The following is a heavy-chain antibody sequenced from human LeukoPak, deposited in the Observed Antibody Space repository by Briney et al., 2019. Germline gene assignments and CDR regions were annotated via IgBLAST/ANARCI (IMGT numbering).Heavy chain of an antibody. J-gene: IGHJ4*02. Sequence: PGGSLRLSCAASGFTFSYDWMTWVRQAPGKGLEWVGRIKSKTDGGTTDYAAPVKGRYTISRDDSKNTLYLQMNSLKTEDTAVYFSTTVVEFRLVVGYGGQETLVTVSS. CDR3: TTVVEFRLVVGY. CDR2: IKSKTDGGTT. V-gene: IGHV3-15*01. CDR1: GFTFSYDW. D-gene: IGHD2-15*01.